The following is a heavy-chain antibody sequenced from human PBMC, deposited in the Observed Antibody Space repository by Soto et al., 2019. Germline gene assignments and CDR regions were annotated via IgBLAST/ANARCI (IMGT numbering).Heavy chain of an antibody. J-gene: IGHJ4*02. CDR1: GFTFSSYA. Sequence: PGGSLRLSCAASGFTFSSYAMSWVRQAPGKGLEWVSAISGSGGSTYYADSVKGRFTISRDNSKNTLYLQMNSLRAEDTAVYYCAKDSPLSSWYFVGSFDYWGQGTLVTVSS. CDR2: ISGSGGST. CDR3: AKDSPLSSWYFVGSFDY. V-gene: IGHV3-23*01. D-gene: IGHD6-13*01.